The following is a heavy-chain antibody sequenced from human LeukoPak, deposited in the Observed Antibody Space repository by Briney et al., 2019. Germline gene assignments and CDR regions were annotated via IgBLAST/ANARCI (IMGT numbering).Heavy chain of an antibody. CDR3: ARAYSSGCYGTGSTPGAREPWSPSPQYYGMDV. J-gene: IGHJ6*02. V-gene: IGHV4-31*03. D-gene: IGHD6-19*01. Sequence: SETLSLTCTVSGGSISSGGYYWSWIRQHPGKGLEWIGYIYYSGSTYYNPSLKSRVTISVDTSKNQFSLKLSSVTAADTAVYYCARAYSSGCYGTGSTPGAREPWSPSPQYYGMDVWGQGTTVTVSS. CDR2: IYYSGST. CDR1: GGSISSGGYY.